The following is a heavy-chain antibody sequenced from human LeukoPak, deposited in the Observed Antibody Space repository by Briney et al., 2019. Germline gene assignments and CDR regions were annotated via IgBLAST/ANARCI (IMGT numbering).Heavy chain of an antibody. D-gene: IGHD1-14*01. CDR3: ARDQGIRPDYYYYYMDV. V-gene: IGHV4-4*09. J-gene: IGHJ6*03. CDR1: GGSISGHY. Sequence: PSETLSLICTVSGGSISGHYWHWIRQPPGKGLECIGFSSTSGSTNYNPSLKSRVTMSVDTSKHQFSLKLSSVTAADTAVYYCARDQGIRPDYYYYYMDVWGKGTTVTVSS. CDR2: SSTSGST.